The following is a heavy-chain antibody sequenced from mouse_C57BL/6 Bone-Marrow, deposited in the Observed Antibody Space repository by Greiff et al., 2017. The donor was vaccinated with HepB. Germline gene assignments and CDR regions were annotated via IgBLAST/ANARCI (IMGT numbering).Heavy chain of an antibody. CDR1: GFTFSSYG. CDR3: ARHERYYGSSLWYFDV. D-gene: IGHD1-1*01. Sequence: EVKLMESGGDLVKPGGSLKLSCAASGFTFSSYGMSWVRQTPDKRLEWVATISSGGSYTYYPDSVKGRFTISRDNAKNTLYLQMSSLKSEDTAMYYCARHERYYGSSLWYFDVWGTGTTVTVSS. CDR2: ISSGGSYT. V-gene: IGHV5-6*01. J-gene: IGHJ1*03.